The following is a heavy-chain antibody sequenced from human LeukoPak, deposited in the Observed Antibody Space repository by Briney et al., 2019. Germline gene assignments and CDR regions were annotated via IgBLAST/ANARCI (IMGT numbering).Heavy chain of an antibody. V-gene: IGHV3-7*01. CDR3: AKEDVTGWLGVDY. D-gene: IGHD6-19*01. CDR1: GVSFSNYW. CDR2: IKQDGSEK. Sequence: GGSLRLSCAASGVSFSNYWMTWVRQAPGKGLEWVANIKQDGSEKYYVDSVKGRFTISRDNSKNTLYLQMNSLRPDDTAVYYCAKEDVTGWLGVDYWGQGTLVTASS. J-gene: IGHJ4*02.